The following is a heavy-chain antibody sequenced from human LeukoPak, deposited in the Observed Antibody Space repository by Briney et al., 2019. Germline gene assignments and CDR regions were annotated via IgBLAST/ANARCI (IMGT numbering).Heavy chain of an antibody. V-gene: IGHV3-30*18. Sequence: PGRSLRLSCAASGFTFSSYGMHWVRQAPGKGLEWVAVISYDGSNKYYADSVKGRFTISRDNSKNTLYLQMNSPRAEDTAVYYCAKAGEMATIDYWGQGTLVTVSS. D-gene: IGHD5-24*01. CDR2: ISYDGSNK. CDR1: GFTFSSYG. J-gene: IGHJ4*02. CDR3: AKAGEMATIDY.